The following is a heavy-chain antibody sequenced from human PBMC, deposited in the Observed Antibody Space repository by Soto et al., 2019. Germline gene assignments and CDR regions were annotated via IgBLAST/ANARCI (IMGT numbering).Heavy chain of an antibody. V-gene: IGHV3-66*01. CDR1: GFDASVNY. J-gene: IGHJ6*02. CDR3: VRENYYYGMDV. Sequence: EVQLVESGGTLVQPGGSLRLSCAASGFDASVNYMTWVRQAPGKGLEWVSAINSGGFTFYSDSVKGRFTISRDNSKNTLYLQMNSLRVEDTAMYYCVRENYYYGMDVWGQGTAVTVSS. CDR2: INSGGFT.